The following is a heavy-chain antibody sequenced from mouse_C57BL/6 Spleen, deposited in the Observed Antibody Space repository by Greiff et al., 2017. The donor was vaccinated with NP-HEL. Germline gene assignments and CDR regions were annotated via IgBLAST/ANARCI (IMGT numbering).Heavy chain of an antibody. V-gene: IGHV14-4*01. CDR2: IDPEDGDT. Sequence: VQLQQSGAELVRPGASVKLSCTASGFNIKDDYMHWVKQRPEQGLEWIGWIDPEDGDTEYASKFQGKATITADTSSNTAYLQLSSLTSEDTAVYYGTTGTTVVATGDYWGQGTTLTVSS. CDR3: TTGTTVVATGDY. D-gene: IGHD1-1*01. CDR1: GFNIKDDY. J-gene: IGHJ2*01.